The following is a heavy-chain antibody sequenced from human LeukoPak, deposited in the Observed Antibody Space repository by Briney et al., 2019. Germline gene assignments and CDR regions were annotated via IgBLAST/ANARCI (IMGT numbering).Heavy chain of an antibody. V-gene: IGHV5-51*01. CDR2: IYPDDSDT. CDR1: GYSFTTYW. Sequence: GESLKISCKASGYSFTTYWIGWVRQMPGKGLECMGIIYPDDSDTTYSRSFQAQVTISADKSFSTAYLQWSSLKASDTAIYYCARLGGDTYYFGSGSYPNWYFDLWGRGTLVTVSS. CDR3: ARLGGDTYYFGSGSYPNWYFDL. D-gene: IGHD3-10*01. J-gene: IGHJ2*01.